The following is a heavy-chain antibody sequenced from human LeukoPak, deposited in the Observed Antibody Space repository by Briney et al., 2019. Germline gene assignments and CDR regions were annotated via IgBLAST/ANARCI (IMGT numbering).Heavy chain of an antibody. CDR1: GGSISSGSYY. J-gene: IGHJ4*02. CDR2: IYTSGST. CDR3: ARDPGDCSNGVCYLFDY. D-gene: IGHD2-8*01. V-gene: IGHV4-61*02. Sequence: PSETLSLTCTASGGSISSGSYYWGWIRQPAGKGLEWIGRIYTSGSTNYNPSLKSRVTISVDTSKNQFSLKLSSVTAADTAVYYCARDPGDCSNGVCYLFDYWGQGNLVTVSS.